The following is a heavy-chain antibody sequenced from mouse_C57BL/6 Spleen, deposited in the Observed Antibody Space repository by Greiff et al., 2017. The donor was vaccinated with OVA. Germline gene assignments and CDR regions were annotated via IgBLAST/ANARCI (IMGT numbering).Heavy chain of an antibody. J-gene: IGHJ4*01. CDR1: GYTFTSYW. CDR2: INPSSGYT. D-gene: IGHD1-1*01. CDR3: ARISPLRRFLMDY. V-gene: IGHV1-7*01. Sequence: QVQLQQSGAELAKPGASVKLSCKASGYTFTSYWMHWVKQRPGQGLEWIGYINPSSGYTKYNQKFKDKATLTADKSSSTAYMQLSSLTYEDSAVYYCARISPLRRFLMDYWGQGTSVTVSS.